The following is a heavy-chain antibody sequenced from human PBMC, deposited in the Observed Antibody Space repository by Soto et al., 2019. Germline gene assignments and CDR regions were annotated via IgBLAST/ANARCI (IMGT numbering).Heavy chain of an antibody. V-gene: IGHV1-69*12. CDR3: ARGNHRWLPLWYFDL. D-gene: IGHD5-12*01. CDR1: GGTFSNYP. Sequence: QVQLVQSGAEVKKPGSSVKVSCKASGGTFSNYPISWVRQAPGQGLEWMGGIIPIFGTANYAQKFQGRVTITADESTSTAYMELSSLRSEDTAVYYCARGNHRWLPLWYFDLWGRGTLVTVSS. J-gene: IGHJ2*01. CDR2: IIPIFGTA.